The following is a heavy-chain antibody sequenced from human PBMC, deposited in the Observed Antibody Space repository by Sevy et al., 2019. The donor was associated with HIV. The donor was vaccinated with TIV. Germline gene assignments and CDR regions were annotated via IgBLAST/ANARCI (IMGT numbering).Heavy chain of an antibody. CDR3: AKDWSSSGWYLFDY. D-gene: IGHD6-19*01. V-gene: IGHV3-30*02. J-gene: IGHJ4*02. CDR2: IRYGGSNK. Sequence: GGSLRLSCAASGFTFSSYGMHWVRQAPGKGLEWVAFIRYGGSNKYYADSVKGRFTISRDNSKNTLYLQMNSLRAEDTAVYYCAKDWSSSGWYLFDYWGQGTLVTVSS. CDR1: GFTFSSYG.